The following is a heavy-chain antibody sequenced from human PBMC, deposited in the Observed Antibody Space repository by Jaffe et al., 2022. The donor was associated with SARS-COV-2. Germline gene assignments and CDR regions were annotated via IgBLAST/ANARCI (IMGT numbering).Heavy chain of an antibody. V-gene: IGHV3-23*01. CDR2: ITGRGDKS. D-gene: IGHD1-26*01. Sequence: EVQLLQSGGALVQPGGSLRLSCAVSGFVFRNYAMNWVRQTPGKGLEWVSSITGRGDKSYYADSVKGRFSISRDNSNNTVYLQMNSLRAEDTAVYYCAKDRRWDTSFPYFFDYWGRGALVTVSS. CDR1: GFVFRNYA. CDR3: AKDRRWDTSFPYFFDY. J-gene: IGHJ4*02.